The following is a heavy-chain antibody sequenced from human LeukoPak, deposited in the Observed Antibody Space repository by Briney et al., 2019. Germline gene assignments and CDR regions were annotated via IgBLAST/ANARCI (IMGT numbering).Heavy chain of an antibody. CDR2: IYHSGST. CDR3: ARAWAAARDYYYYGMDV. D-gene: IGHD6-13*01. CDR1: GGSISSSNW. J-gene: IGHJ6*02. V-gene: IGHV4-4*02. Sequence: SETLSLTCAVSGGSISSSNWWSWVRQPPGKGLEWIGEIYHSGSTNYNPSLKSRVTISVDKSKNQFSLKLSSVTAADTAVYYCARAWAAARDYYYYGMDVWGQGTTVTVS.